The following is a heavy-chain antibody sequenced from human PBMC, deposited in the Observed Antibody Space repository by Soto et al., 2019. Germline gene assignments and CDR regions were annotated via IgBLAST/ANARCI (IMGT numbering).Heavy chain of an antibody. V-gene: IGHV4-31*03. J-gene: IGHJ4*02. Sequence: SETLSLTCTVSGGSISSGDYYWSWIRQHPGKGLEWIGYIYYSGSTYYNPSLKSRVTISVDTSKNQFSLKLSSVTAADTAVYYCARATLPGIAAAGYFDYWGQGTLVTVSS. CDR3: ARATLPGIAAAGYFDY. D-gene: IGHD6-13*01. CDR2: IYYSGST. CDR1: GGSISSGDYY.